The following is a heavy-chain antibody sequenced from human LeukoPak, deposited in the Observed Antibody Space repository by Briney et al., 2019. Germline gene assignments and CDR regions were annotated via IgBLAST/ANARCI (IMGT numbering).Heavy chain of an antibody. D-gene: IGHD2-2*02. J-gene: IGHJ5*02. CDR3: ARSLSPGSLYLVFDP. Sequence: ASVKVSCKASGGTLSSYAISWVRQAPGQGLEWMGGIIPIFGTANHAQKFQGRVTITADESTSTAYMELSSLRSEDTAVYYCARSLSPGSLYLVFDPWGQGTLVTVSS. CDR2: IIPIFGTA. CDR1: GGTLSSYA. V-gene: IGHV1-69*13.